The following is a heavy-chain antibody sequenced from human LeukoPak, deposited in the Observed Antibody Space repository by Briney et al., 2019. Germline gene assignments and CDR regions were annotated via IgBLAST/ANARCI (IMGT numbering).Heavy chain of an antibody. J-gene: IGHJ4*02. CDR1: GGSISSMSYY. Sequence: PSETLSLTCTVSGGSISSMSYYWGWIRQPPGKGLEWLGSIYYSGSSYNNPSLKSRVTISVDTSKNQFSLKLSSVTAADTAVYYCARGGRGELFYYWGQGTLVTVSS. V-gene: IGHV4-39*07. D-gene: IGHD3-10*01. CDR2: IYYSGSS. CDR3: ARGGRGELFYY.